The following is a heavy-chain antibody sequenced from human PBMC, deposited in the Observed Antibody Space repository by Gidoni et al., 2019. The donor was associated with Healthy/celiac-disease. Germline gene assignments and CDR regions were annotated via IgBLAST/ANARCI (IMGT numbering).Heavy chain of an antibody. J-gene: IGHJ3*02. D-gene: IGHD3-10*01. CDR3: AKDWLWFGELLYPPEAFDI. V-gene: IGHV3-30*18. CDR1: GFTFSSYG. CDR2: ISYDGSNK. Sequence: QVQLVESGGGVVQPGRSLRLACAASGFTFSSYGMHWVRQAPGKGLEWVAVISYDGSNKYYADSVKGRFTISRDNSKNTLYLQMNSLRAEDTAVYYCAKDWLWFGELLYPPEAFDIWGQGTMVTVSS.